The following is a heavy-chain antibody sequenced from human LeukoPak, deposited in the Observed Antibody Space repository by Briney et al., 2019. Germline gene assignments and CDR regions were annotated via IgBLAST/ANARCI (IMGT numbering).Heavy chain of an antibody. D-gene: IGHD3-10*01. Sequence: GGSLRLSCAASGFTFSSYGMHWVRQAPGKGLEWVAFIRYDGSNKYYADSVKGRFTISRDNSKNTLYLQMNNLRAEDTAVYYCARYYDSGNNWFDPWGQGTLVTVSS. CDR1: GFTFSSYG. V-gene: IGHV3-30*02. CDR2: IRYDGSNK. J-gene: IGHJ5*02. CDR3: ARYYDSGNNWFDP.